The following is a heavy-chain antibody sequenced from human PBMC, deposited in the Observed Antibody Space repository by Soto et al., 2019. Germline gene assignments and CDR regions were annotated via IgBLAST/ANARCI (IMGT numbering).Heavy chain of an antibody. D-gene: IGHD6-19*01. CDR1: GFAFSSYE. CDR3: AGSGGGYYYGMDV. J-gene: IGHJ6*02. Sequence: PGGSLRLSCAASGFAFSSYETNWVRQAPGKGLEWVSYISSSGSTIYYADSVKGRFTISRDNAKNSLYLQMNSLRAEDTAVYYCAGSGGGYYYGMDVWGQGTTVTVSS. V-gene: IGHV3-48*03. CDR2: ISSSGSTI.